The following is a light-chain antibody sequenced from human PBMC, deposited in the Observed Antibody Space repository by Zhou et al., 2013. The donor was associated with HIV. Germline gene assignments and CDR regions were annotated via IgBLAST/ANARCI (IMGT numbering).Light chain of an antibody. Sequence: EIVLTQSPGTLSLSSGERATLSCRASQSVSNNYVAWYQQKPGQAPRLLIYGASSRATGIPDRFNGSGSGTDFTLTISRLEPEDFAVYFCQHRGTFGQGATVEI. V-gene: IGKV3-20*01. CDR1: QSVSNNY. J-gene: IGKJ1*01. CDR2: GAS. CDR3: QHRGT.